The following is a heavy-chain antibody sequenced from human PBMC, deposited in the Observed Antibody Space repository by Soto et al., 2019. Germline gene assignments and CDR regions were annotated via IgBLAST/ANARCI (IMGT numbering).Heavy chain of an antibody. CDR2: ISSSSSYI. J-gene: IGHJ5*02. CDR1: GFTFSSDS. V-gene: IGHV3-21*01. Sequence: EVQLVESGGGLVKPGGSLRLSCAASGFTFSSDSMNWVRQAPGKGLEWVSSISSSSSYIYYADSVKGRFTISRDNAKNSLYLQMNSLRAEDTAVYYCARDNRESYGDYVPWGQGTLVTVSS. CDR3: ARDNRESYGDYVP. D-gene: IGHD4-17*01.